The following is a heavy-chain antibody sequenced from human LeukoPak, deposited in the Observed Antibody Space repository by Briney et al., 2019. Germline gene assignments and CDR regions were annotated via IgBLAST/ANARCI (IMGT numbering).Heavy chain of an antibody. CDR3: ARGRGSYRIYYFDY. J-gene: IGHJ4*02. CDR1: GGSFSGYY. Sequence: PSETLSLTCAVYGGSFSGYYWSWIRQPPGKGLEWIGEINHSGSTNYNPSLKSRVTISVDTSKNQFSLKLSSVTAADTAVYYCARGRGSYRIYYFDYWGQGTPVTVSS. V-gene: IGHV4-34*01. D-gene: IGHD1-26*01. CDR2: INHSGST.